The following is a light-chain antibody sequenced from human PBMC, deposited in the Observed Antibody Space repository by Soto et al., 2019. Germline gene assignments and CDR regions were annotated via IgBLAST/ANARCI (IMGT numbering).Light chain of an antibody. V-gene: IGLV2-14*01. CDR3: SSYTSSSTNVV. J-gene: IGLJ2*01. CDR2: DVS. Sequence: QSALTQPASVSGSPGQSITISCTGTSSDVGGYNYVSWYQQHPGKAPKLMIYDVSNRPSGVSNRFSCSKSGTTASLTISGLQAEDEADYYCSSYTSSSTNVVFGGGTKLTVL. CDR1: SSDVGGYNY.